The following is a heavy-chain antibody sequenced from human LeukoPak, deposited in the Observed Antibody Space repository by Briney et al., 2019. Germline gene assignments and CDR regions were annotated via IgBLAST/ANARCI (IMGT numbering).Heavy chain of an antibody. CDR3: ARDRGYCRGGRCYSNYFDL. D-gene: IGHD2-15*01. Sequence: PGGSLRLSCAASGFTVSTDHMSWVRQAPGRGLEWVALTWSDGSEYFYPDSVKGRFTISRDNSKNTVYLQMNSLRAEDTAVYFCARDRGYCRGGRCYSNYFDLWGQGTLVTVSS. CDR1: GFTVSTDH. J-gene: IGHJ4*02. V-gene: IGHV3-33*07. CDR2: TWSDGSEY.